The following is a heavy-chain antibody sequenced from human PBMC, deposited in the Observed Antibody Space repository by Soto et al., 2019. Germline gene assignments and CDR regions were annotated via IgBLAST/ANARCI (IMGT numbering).Heavy chain of an antibody. Sequence: GGSLTLSCAASGFTFSTAWMSWVRQAPGKGLEWVSGIRGFSPYTFYAESVRGRFAISRDNAKNSLYLQMNSLRAEDTAVYYCARDRGDDAHDYYYNAMDVWGQGTTVTAP. CDR1: GFTFSTAW. V-gene: IGHV3-21*01. CDR2: IRGFSPYT. D-gene: IGHD3-10*01. J-gene: IGHJ6*02. CDR3: ARDRGDDAHDYYYNAMDV.